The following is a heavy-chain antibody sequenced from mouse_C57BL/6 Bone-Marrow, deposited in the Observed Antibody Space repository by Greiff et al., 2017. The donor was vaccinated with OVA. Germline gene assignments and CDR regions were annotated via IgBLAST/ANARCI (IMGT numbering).Heavy chain of an antibody. CDR1: GYTFTDYY. V-gene: IGHV1-26*01. D-gene: IGHD2-2*01. CDR2: INPNNGGT. J-gene: IGHJ4*01. CDR3: ARWGLLWLRRLPLPMDY. Sequence: EVQRVESGPELVKPGASVKISCKASGYTFTDYYMNWVKQSHGKSLEWIGAINPNNGGTSYNQKFKGKATLTVDKSSSTAYMELRSLTSEDSAVYYCARWGLLWLRRLPLPMDYWGQGTSVTVSS.